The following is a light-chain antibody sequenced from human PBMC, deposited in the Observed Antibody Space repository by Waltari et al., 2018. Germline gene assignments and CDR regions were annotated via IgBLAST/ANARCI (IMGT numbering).Light chain of an antibody. CDR3: LLYMGSGIWV. Sequence: QTVVTQEPSLSVSPGGTVKLTCALSSGSLFANSYASWYQQTPGQPPRTLVYKGNRRSSGVPDRFSGSILGNKAALTITGAQADDESDYYCLLYMGSGIWVFGGGTKLTVL. CDR1: SGSLFANSY. CDR2: KGN. V-gene: IGLV8-61*01. J-gene: IGLJ3*02.